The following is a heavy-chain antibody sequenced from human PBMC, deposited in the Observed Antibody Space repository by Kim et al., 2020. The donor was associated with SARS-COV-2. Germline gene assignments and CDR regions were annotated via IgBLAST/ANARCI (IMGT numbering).Heavy chain of an antibody. CDR1: GYTFTDYH. D-gene: IGHD3-3*01. Sequence: ASVKVSCRASGYTFTDYHIHWVRQAPGQGLEWVGRLSANSGGTNYAQNFRGRVTMTRDTSINTVYLELTRLTSDDTAVSYCARSSPLDFVQWGQXTLVTV. CDR2: LSANSGGT. CDR3: ARSSPLDFVQ. J-gene: IGHJ4*02. V-gene: IGHV1-2*06.